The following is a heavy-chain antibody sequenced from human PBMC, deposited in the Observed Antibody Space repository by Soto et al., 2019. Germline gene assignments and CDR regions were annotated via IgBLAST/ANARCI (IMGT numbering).Heavy chain of an antibody. Sequence: QVQLVQSGAEVKKPGSSVKVSCKASGGTFSSYAISWVRQAPGQGLEWMGGIIPIFGTANYAQKFQGRVTITAYDSTSTAYMELSSLRSEDTAVYYCARNLATARPDRGYYYYGMDVWGQGTTVTVSS. J-gene: IGHJ6*02. V-gene: IGHV1-69*01. CDR3: ARNLATARPDRGYYYYGMDV. D-gene: IGHD6-6*01. CDR2: IIPIFGTA. CDR1: GGTFSSYA.